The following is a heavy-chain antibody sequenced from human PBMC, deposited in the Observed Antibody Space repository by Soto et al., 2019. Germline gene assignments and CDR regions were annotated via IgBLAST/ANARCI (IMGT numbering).Heavy chain of an antibody. CDR1: GFTFSSYE. CDR2: ISSSGSTI. Sequence: GGSLRLSCAASGFTFSSYEMNWVRQAPGKGLEWVSYISSSGSTIYYADSVKGRFTISRDNAKNSLYLQMNSLRAEDTAVYYCARLYYYDSSGYFPRVFDYWGQGTLVTVSS. D-gene: IGHD3-22*01. V-gene: IGHV3-48*03. CDR3: ARLYYYDSSGYFPRVFDY. J-gene: IGHJ4*02.